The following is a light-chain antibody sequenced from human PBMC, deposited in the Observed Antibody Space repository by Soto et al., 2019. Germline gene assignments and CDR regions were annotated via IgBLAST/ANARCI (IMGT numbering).Light chain of an antibody. J-gene: IGKJ1*01. V-gene: IGKV3-20*01. CDR2: GAS. Sequence: EIVLTQSPGTPSLSQGERATLSCRASQSVSSSYLAWYQQKPGQAPRLLIYGASSRATGIPDRFSGSGSGTDFTLTISRLEPEDFAVYYCQQYGSSLTWTFGQGTKV. CDR3: QQYGSSLTWT. CDR1: QSVSSSY.